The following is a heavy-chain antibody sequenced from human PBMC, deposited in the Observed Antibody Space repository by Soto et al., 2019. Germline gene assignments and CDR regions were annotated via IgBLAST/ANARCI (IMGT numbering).Heavy chain of an antibody. CDR3: ARCARIAARGLPPDY. J-gene: IGHJ4*02. CDR2: ISSSGSTI. Sequence: EVQLVESGGGLVQPGGSLRLSCAASGFTFSSYEMNWVRQAPGKGLEWVSYISSSGSTIYYADSVKGRFTISRDNAKNSLYLQMNSLRAEDTAVYYCARCARIAARGLPPDYWGQGTLVTVSS. V-gene: IGHV3-48*03. D-gene: IGHD6-6*01. CDR1: GFTFSSYE.